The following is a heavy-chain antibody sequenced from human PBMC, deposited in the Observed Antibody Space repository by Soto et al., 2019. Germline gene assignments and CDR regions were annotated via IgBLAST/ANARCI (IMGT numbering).Heavy chain of an antibody. CDR3: ARTPSSWFDSYYGMDV. CDR1: GYTFTGDY. Sequence: ASVKAFCKASGYTFTGDYMHWVRQAPGQGLEWMGWINPNSGGTNYAQKFQGWVTMTRDTSISTAYMELSRLRSDDTAVYYCARTPSSWFDSYYGMDVWGQGTTVTVSS. V-gene: IGHV1-2*04. D-gene: IGHD6-13*01. CDR2: INPNSGGT. J-gene: IGHJ6*02.